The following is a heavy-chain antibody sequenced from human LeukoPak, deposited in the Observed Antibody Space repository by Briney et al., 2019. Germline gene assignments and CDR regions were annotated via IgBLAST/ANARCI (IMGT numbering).Heavy chain of an antibody. CDR1: GFTFSSYG. J-gene: IGHJ5*02. Sequence: PGGSLRLSCAASGFTFSSYGMHWVRQAPGKGLEWVSFIRYDGSHKYYTDSVKGRFTISRDNSKYTLYLQMNSLRVEDTAVYYCAAGSGSYYKATSWGQGTLVTVSS. CDR2: IRYDGSHK. V-gene: IGHV3-30*02. CDR3: AAGSGSYYKATS. D-gene: IGHD3-10*01.